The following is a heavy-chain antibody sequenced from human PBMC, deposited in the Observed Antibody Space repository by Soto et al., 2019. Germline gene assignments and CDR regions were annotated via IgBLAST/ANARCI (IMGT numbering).Heavy chain of an antibody. D-gene: IGHD3-22*01. CDR3: ASLSGYYDSSGYYPKIDY. J-gene: IGHJ4*02. CDR2: ISYDGSNK. CDR1: GFTFSSYA. Sequence: GGSLRLSCAASGFTFSSYAMHWVRQAPGKGLEWVAVISYDGSNKYYADSVKGRFTISRDNSKNTLYLQMNSLRAEDTAVYYCASLSGYYDSSGYYPKIDYWGQGT. V-gene: IGHV3-30-3*01.